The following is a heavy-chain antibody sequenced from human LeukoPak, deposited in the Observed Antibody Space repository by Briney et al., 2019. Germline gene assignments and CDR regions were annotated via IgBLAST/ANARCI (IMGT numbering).Heavy chain of an antibody. Sequence: ASVKVSCKASGYTFTSYYMHWVRQAPGQGLEWMGIINPSGCSTSYAQKFQGRVTMTRDTSTSTVYMELSSLRSEDTAVYYCARDRIGGATFGWFDPWGQGTLVTVSP. CDR2: INPSGCST. CDR1: GYTFTSYY. D-gene: IGHD1-26*01. J-gene: IGHJ5*02. V-gene: IGHV1-46*01. CDR3: ARDRIGGATFGWFDP.